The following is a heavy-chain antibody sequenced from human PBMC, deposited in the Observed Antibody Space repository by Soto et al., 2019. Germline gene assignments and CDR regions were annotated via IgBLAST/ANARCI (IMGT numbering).Heavy chain of an antibody. Sequence: ASVKVSCTASGGTFSSHAISWVRQAPGQGLEWMGGIIPIFGTANYAQKFQGRVTITADESTSTAYMELSSLGSEDTAVYYCARQTKELTYYYYGMDVWGQGATVTVSS. CDR1: GGTFSSHA. CDR2: IIPIFGTA. CDR3: ARQTKELTYYYYGMDV. V-gene: IGHV1-69*13. D-gene: IGHD1-26*01. J-gene: IGHJ6*02.